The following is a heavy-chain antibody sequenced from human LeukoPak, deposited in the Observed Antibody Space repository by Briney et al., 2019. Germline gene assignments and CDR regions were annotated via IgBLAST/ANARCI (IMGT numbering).Heavy chain of an antibody. J-gene: IGHJ4*02. CDR1: GFTFSGYS. CDR2: ISSRSTTI. D-gene: IGHD1-26*01. Sequence: GGSLRLSCAASGFTFSGYSMNWVRQAPGKGLEWVSYISSRSTTIHYADSVKGRFTISRDNAKDSLYLQMNSLRAEDTAVYYCAREPITTTSQEFDYWGQGTLVTVSS. CDR3: AREPITTTSQEFDY. V-gene: IGHV3-48*04.